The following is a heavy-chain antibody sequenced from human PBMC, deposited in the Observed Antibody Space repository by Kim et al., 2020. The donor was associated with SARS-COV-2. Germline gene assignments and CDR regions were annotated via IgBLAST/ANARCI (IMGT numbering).Heavy chain of an antibody. D-gene: IGHD3-3*01. CDR1: GGSFSGYY. V-gene: IGHV4-34*01. CDR3: ARVVQPRQGSHTIFGVVTPHFDY. Sequence: SETLSLTCAVYGGSFSGYYWSWIRQPPGKGLEWIGEINHSGSTNYNPSLKSRVTISVDTSKNQFSLKLSSVTAADTAVYYCARVVQPRQGSHTIFGVVTPHFDYWGQGTLVTVSS. CDR2: INHSGST. J-gene: IGHJ4*02.